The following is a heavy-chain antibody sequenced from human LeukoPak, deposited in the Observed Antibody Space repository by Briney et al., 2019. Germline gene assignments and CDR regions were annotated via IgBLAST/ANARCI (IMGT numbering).Heavy chain of an antibody. CDR2: IYPGDSDT. D-gene: IGHD2-15*01. V-gene: IGHV5-51*01. Sequence: GESLKISCKASGYSFSNDWIGWVRQMPGKGLEWMGIIYPGDSDTRYSPSFQGQVTISADKSISTAYLQWSSLGASDTAVYYCARRGCNGGSCYAYWGQGTLVTVSS. CDR3: ARRGCNGGSCYAY. J-gene: IGHJ4*02. CDR1: GYSFSNDW.